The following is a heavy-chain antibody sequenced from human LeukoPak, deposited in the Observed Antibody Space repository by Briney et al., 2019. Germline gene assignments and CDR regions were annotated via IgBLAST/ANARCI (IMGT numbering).Heavy chain of an antibody. J-gene: IGHJ4*02. Sequence: SGPTLVKPTQTLTLTCTFSGFSLSTSGVGVGWIRQPPGKALEWLALIYWDDDKRYSPSLKSRLTITKDTSKNQVVLTMTNMDPVDTATYYCAHSAYYYDSSGYYSFSPASSDYWGQGTLVTVSS. CDR3: AHSAYYYDSSGYYSFSPASSDY. V-gene: IGHV2-5*02. D-gene: IGHD3-22*01. CDR1: GFSLSTSGVG. CDR2: IYWDDDK.